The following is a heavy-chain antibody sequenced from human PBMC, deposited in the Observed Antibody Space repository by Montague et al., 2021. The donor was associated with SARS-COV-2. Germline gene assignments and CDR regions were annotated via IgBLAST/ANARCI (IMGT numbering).Heavy chain of an antibody. CDR1: GFTFTSHP. CDR3: ARDPQYSKSWLHTIFEN. CDR2: ISGSGEST. D-gene: IGHD6-13*01. V-gene: IGHV3-23*01. J-gene: IGHJ4*02. Sequence: SLRLSCAASGFTFTSHPMSWVRQAPGKGLEWVSGISGSGESTYYADSVKGRFTVSRDNSKNTAHLQMNSLRAEDTAVYYCARDPQYSKSWLHTIFENRGQGTLVTVSS.